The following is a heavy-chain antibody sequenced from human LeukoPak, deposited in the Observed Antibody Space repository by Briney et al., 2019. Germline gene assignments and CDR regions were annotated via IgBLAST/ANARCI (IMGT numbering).Heavy chain of an antibody. D-gene: IGHD3-3*01. CDR2: IYYSGST. Sequence: PSQTLSLTCAVSGGSISSGGYSWSWIRRPPGKGLEWIGYIYYSGSTYYNPSLKSRVSISVDTSKNQFSLKLSSVTAADTAVYYCQSRFLEWLLDYWGQGTLVTVSS. CDR3: QSRFLEWLLDY. J-gene: IGHJ4*02. CDR1: GGSISSGGYS. V-gene: IGHV4-30-2*03.